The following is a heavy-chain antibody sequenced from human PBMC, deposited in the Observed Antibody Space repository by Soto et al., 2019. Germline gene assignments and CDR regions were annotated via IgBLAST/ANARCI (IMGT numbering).Heavy chain of an antibody. V-gene: IGHV1-18*01. CDR1: GYTFTSYG. Sequence: ASVKVSCKASGYTFTSYGISWARQAPGQGLEWMGWISAYNGNTNYAQKFQGRLTFTRDTSASTGYMELRSLRSEDTAVYYCARHPFTLVRGVIPYLDYWGQGTPVTVSS. D-gene: IGHD3-10*01. J-gene: IGHJ4*02. CDR2: ISAYNGNT. CDR3: ARHPFTLVRGVIPYLDY.